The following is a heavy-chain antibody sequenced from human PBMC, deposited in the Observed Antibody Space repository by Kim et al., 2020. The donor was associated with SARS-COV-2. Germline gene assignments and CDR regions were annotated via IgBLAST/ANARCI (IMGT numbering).Heavy chain of an antibody. CDR3: ARELELRYFDWTTYYYYGMDV. V-gene: IGHV3-11*01. D-gene: IGHD3-9*01. CDR2: ISSSGSTI. Sequence: GGSLRLSCAASGFTFSDYYMSWIRQAPGKGLEWVSYISSSGSTIYYADSVKGRFTISRDNAKKSLYLQMNSLRAEDTAVYYCARELELRYFDWTTYYYYGMDVWGEGTTVTVSS. CDR1: GFTFSDYY. J-gene: IGHJ6*04.